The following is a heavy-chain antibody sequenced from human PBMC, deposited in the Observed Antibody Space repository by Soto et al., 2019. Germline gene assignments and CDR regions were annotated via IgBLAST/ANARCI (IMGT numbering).Heavy chain of an antibody. D-gene: IGHD1-1*01. Sequence: QVQLVESGPGLVRPSETLSLTCGASGDSIGSGRHYWRLLLQAPAKRMECIGSISHTGGTIHTPSLGSRLRVSVDTPKNQCSLTLRTVSPSDTALYYCARNWMASLFYYLANWGRGIRVTVSS. J-gene: IGHJ4*02. CDR2: ISHTGGT. V-gene: IGHV4-61*01. CDR1: GDSIGSGRHY. CDR3: ARNWMASLFYYLAN.